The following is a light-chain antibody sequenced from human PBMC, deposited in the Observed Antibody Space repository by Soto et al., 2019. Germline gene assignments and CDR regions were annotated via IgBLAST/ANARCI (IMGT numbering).Light chain of an antibody. CDR3: QQRSNLPKT. J-gene: IGKJ1*01. Sequence: IVLTQSPATLSLSPGERATLSCRASQSVSSYLAWYQQKPGQPPRLLIYDASTRATGIPARFSGSGSGTDFTLTISSLEPEDFAVYYCQQRSNLPKTFGQGTQVEIK. CDR1: QSVSSY. CDR2: DAS. V-gene: IGKV3-11*01.